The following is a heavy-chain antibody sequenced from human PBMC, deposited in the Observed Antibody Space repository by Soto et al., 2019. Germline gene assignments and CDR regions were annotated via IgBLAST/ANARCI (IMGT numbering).Heavy chain of an antibody. J-gene: IGHJ5*02. CDR2: IYYSGST. D-gene: IGHD3-10*01. CDR1: GGSSSSGDYY. CDR3: AREFITMVRGVIIANWFDP. Sequence: SETLSLTCTVSGGSSSSGDYYWSWIRQPPGKGLEWIGYIYYSGSTYYNPSLKSRVTISVDTSKNQFSLKLSSVTAADTAVYYCAREFITMVRGVIIANWFDPWGQGTLVTVSS. V-gene: IGHV4-30-4*01.